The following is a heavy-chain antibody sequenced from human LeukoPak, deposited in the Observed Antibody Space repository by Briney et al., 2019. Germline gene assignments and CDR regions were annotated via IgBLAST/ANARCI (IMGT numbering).Heavy chain of an antibody. CDR1: GFTFSSYG. CDR2: ISYDGSNK. V-gene: IGHV3-30*18. Sequence: GSLRLSCAASGFTFSSYGMHWVRQAPGKGLEWVAVISYDGSNKYYADSVKGRFTISRDNSKNTLYLQMNSLRAEDTAVYYCAKDDGVEGIVVVDYYYGMDVWGQGTTVTVSS. CDR3: AKDDGVEGIVVVDYYYGMDV. D-gene: IGHD2-2*01. J-gene: IGHJ6*02.